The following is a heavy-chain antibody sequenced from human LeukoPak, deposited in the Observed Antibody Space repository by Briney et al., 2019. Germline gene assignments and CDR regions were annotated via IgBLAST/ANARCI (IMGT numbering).Heavy chain of an antibody. D-gene: IGHD2/OR15-2a*01. J-gene: IGHJ4*02. CDR3: AREGIVRTYDQ. CDR1: GYSISSGYY. V-gene: IGHV4-38-2*02. CDR2: TAPGGNT. Sequence: SETLSLTCTVSGYSISSGYYWGWIRQPPGKGLEWIGSTAPGGNTYYNPSLKSRVAISVDTSKNQFSLRLSSVTAADTAVYYCAREGIVRTYDQWGQGTLVTVSS.